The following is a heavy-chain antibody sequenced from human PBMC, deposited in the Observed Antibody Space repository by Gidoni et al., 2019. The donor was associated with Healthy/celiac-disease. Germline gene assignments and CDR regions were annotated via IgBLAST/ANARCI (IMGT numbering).Heavy chain of an antibody. V-gene: IGHV4-31*03. D-gene: IGHD2-21*02. CDR1: GGSISSGGYY. CDR2: LYYSGST. CDR3: AREVTAIPTSAFDI. Sequence: QVQLQESGPGLVKPSQTLSRTCTVSGGSISSGGYYWSWIRQHPGKGLEWIGYLYYSGSTYYNPSLKSRVTISVDTSKNQFSLKLSSVTAADTAVYYCAREVTAIPTSAFDIWGQGTMVTVSS. J-gene: IGHJ3*02.